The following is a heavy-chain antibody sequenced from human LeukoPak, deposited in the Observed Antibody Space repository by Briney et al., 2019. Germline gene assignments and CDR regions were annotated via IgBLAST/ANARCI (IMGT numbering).Heavy chain of an antibody. CDR2: IWYDGSIE. CDR3: VKGRGGSYDVFDY. Sequence: GGSLRLSCAASGFTFSRYGMHWVRQAPGKGLEWVAVIWYDGSIEYYADSVKGRFTISKDNSRNTLYLQMNSLRAEDTAIYYCVKGRGGSYDVFDYWGQGTLVTVSS. CDR1: GFTFSRYG. J-gene: IGHJ4*02. V-gene: IGHV3-33*06. D-gene: IGHD1-26*01.